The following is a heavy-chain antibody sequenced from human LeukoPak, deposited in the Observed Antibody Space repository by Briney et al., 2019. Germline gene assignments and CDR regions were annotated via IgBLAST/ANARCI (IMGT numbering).Heavy chain of an antibody. CDR3: ARDGYSSGWDAYYYYYYGMDV. V-gene: IGHV3-33*08. CDR2: IWYDGSNK. Sequence: PGGSLRLSCKASGFTFSSFAMSWVRQAPGKGLEWVAVIWYDGSNKYYADSVKGRFTISRDNSKNTLYLQMNSLRAEDTAVYYCARDGYSSGWDAYYYYYYGMDVWGQGTTVTVSS. CDR1: GFTFSSFA. D-gene: IGHD6-19*01. J-gene: IGHJ6*02.